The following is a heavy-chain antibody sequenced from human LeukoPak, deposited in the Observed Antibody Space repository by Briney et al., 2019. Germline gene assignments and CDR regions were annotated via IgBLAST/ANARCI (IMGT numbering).Heavy chain of an antibody. CDR3: ARALYSSSSAYWFDP. D-gene: IGHD6-6*01. V-gene: IGHV3-30-3*01. J-gene: IGHJ5*02. CDR1: GFTFSSYA. CDR2: ISYDGSNK. Sequence: GGSLRLSCAASGFTFSSYAMHWVRQAPGKGLEWVAVISYDGSNKYYADSVKGRFTISRDNSKDTLYLQMNSLRAEDTAVYYCARALYSSSSAYWFDPWGQGTLVTVSS.